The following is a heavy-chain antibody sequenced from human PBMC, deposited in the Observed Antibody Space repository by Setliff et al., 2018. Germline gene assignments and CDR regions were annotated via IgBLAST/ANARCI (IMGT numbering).Heavy chain of an antibody. CDR2: VYYCGTA. J-gene: IGHJ4*02. V-gene: IGHV4-59*01. D-gene: IGHD6-6*01. CDR3: ARGRNVAARLLDS. CDR1: GGSFTPYY. Sequence: SETLSLTCTVSGGSFTPYYWSWIRQPPGKGLEWIGYVYYCGTAYYNPSLKSRVTVIVDTSKNQFSLRLSSVTAADTAVYYCARGRNVAARLLDSWGQGTLVTVSS.